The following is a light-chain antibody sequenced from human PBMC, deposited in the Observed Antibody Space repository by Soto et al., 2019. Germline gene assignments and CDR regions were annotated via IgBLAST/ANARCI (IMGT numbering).Light chain of an antibody. J-gene: IGKJ4*01. CDR3: QEYNNWHPIT. V-gene: IGKV3-15*01. Sequence: EIVMTQSPATLSVSPGERATLSCRASQSISNKLAWYQQKPGQAPRLLIYGASTRATGIPARFSGSGSGTEFTLTISSLQSEAFAVYYCQEYNNWHPITFGGGTKVDIK. CDR1: QSISNK. CDR2: GAS.